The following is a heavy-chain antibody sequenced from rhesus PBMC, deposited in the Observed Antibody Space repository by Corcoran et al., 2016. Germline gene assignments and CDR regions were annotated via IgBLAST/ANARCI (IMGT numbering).Heavy chain of an antibody. CDR2: INSGGGST. D-gene: IGHD6-13*01. CDR1: GFTFSSYW. CDR3: AKDRGIAAGRFDY. Sequence: EVQLVESGGGLAKPGGSLRLSCAASGFTFSSYWMTWVRQTPGKGLELISAINSGGGSTYYADSVNGRFTISRDNSKNTLSLQMNSLRAEDTAVYYCAKDRGIAAGRFDYWGQGVLVTVSS. V-gene: IGHV3S42*01. J-gene: IGHJ4*01.